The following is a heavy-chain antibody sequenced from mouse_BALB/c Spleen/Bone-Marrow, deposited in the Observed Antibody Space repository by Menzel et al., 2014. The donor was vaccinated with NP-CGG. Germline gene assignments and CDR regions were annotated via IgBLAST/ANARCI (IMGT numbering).Heavy chain of an antibody. CDR1: GFNIKDTY. J-gene: IGHJ4*01. CDR2: IDPANGNT. D-gene: IGHD2-2*01. CDR3: AGGWLPSYAMDY. V-gene: IGHV14-3*02. Sequence: VQLQQSGAELVKPGASVKLSCTASGFNIKDTYMHWVKQMPEQGLEWIGRIDPANGNTKYDPKFQGKATITADTSSNTAYLQLSSLTSEDTAVYYCAGGWLPSYAMDYWGQGNSVTVSS.